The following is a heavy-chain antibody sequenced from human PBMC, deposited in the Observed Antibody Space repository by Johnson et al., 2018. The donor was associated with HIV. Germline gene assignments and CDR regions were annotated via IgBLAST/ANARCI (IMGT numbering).Heavy chain of an antibody. CDR3: ARGENYYDSSGYWDDAFDI. D-gene: IGHD3-22*01. CDR2: INWNGGST. J-gene: IGHJ3*02. Sequence: VQLVESGGSVVRPGGSLRLSCAASGFTFDDYGMAWVRQTPGKGLEWVSGINWNGGSTGYADSVKGRFTISRDNAKNSLYLQMNSLRAEDMAVYYCARGENYYDSSGYWDDAFDIWGQGTMVTVSS. V-gene: IGHV3-20*04. CDR1: GFTFDDYG.